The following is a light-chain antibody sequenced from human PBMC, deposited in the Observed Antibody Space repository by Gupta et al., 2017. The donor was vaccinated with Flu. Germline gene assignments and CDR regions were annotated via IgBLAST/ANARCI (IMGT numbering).Light chain of an antibody. Sequence: SVTISCTGTFSDVGAYNYVSWYQQHPGKAPRLLISDVTQRPSGVPERFSGSKSGNTASLTISGLQAVDEADYYCCSYATTDTWLFGGGTKLTVL. CDR2: DVT. V-gene: IGLV2-11*03. J-gene: IGLJ3*02. CDR1: FSDVGAYNY. CDR3: CSYATTDTWL.